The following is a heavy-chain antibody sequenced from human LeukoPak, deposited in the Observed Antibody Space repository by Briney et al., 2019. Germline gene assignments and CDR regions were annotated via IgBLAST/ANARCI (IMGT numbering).Heavy chain of an antibody. CDR3: AREPIAVAGQNAFDI. V-gene: IGHV1-2*02. CDR1: GYTFTGYY. D-gene: IGHD6-19*01. CDR2: INPNSGGT. J-gene: IGHJ3*02. Sequence: ASVKVSCKASGYTFTGYYMHWVRQAPGQGLEWMGWINPNSGGTNYAQKLQGRVTMTRDTSISTAYMELSRLRSDDTAVYYCAREPIAVAGQNAFDIWGQGTMVTVSS.